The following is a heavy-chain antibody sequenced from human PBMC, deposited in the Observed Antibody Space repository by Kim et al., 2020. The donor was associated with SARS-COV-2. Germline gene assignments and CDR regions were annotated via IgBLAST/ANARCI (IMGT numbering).Heavy chain of an antibody. CDR2: VYFRGTT. V-gene: IGHV4-59*08. CDR1: GDSMSADY. J-gene: IGHJ1*01. Sequence: SETLSLTCTVSGDSMSADYWNWIRQSPGKGLEWIGYVYFRGTTSYNPSLKSRVTISIDMPKSQFSLKLNSVTAADTAVYYCARRETRDLFTSDWG. CDR3: ARRETRDLFTSD. D-gene: IGHD3-10*02.